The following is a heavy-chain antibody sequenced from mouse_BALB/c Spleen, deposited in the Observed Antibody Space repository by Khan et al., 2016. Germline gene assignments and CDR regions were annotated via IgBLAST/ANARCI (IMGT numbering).Heavy chain of an antibody. J-gene: IGHJ3*01. CDR1: GYTFTNYG. V-gene: IGHV9-3*02. CDR2: INTNTGEP. Sequence: QIQLVQSGPELKKPGETVKISCKASGYTFTNYGMNWVKQAPGKGLKWMCWINTNTGEPTYAEEFKGRFAFSLETSASTASLQRKNLKNEDTATYFCASGVGAYWGQGTLVTVSA. CDR3: ASGVGAY.